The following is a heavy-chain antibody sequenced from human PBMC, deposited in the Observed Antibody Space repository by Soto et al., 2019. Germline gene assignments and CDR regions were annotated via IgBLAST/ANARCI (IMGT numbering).Heavy chain of an antibody. J-gene: IGHJ4*02. Sequence: HPGESLTLSCVASGFIFSDYVMHWARQAPGKGLVWVSRINHDGSTISYADSVKGRFTIPRDAAKNPVFLQMDGLRAEDTAVYYCATDLNWKIDYWGQGTRVTVSS. CDR2: INHDGSTI. D-gene: IGHD1-1*01. CDR1: GFIFSDYV. CDR3: ATDLNWKIDY. V-gene: IGHV3-74*03.